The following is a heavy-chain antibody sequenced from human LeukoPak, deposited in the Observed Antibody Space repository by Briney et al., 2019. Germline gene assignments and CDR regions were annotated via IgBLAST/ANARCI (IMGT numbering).Heavy chain of an antibody. CDR3: ARLXDRXVLGN. CDR1: GFNFSDYY. Sequence: PGGSLRLSCAGSGFNFSDYYMSWIRQAPGKGLEWVSYITYSGGTKDYADSVKGRFTISSDNAKNSLFLQMNSLRADDTAVYYCARLXDRXVLGNWGQGTLVTVSS. J-gene: IGHJ4*02. V-gene: IGHV3-11*01. CDR2: ITYSGGTK.